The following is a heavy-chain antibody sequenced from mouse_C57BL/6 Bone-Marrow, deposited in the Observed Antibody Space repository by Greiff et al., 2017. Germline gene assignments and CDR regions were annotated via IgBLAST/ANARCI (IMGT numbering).Heavy chain of an antibody. CDR3: TRSLIYYGNKY. CDR1: GFNIKDYY. CDR2: IDPEDGET. J-gene: IGHJ2*01. Sequence: VQLQQSGAELVKPGASVKLSCTASGFNIKDYYIHWVKQRTEQGLEWIGRIDPEDGETKYAPKFQDKATITADTSSNTAYLQLSSLTSEDTAVYYCTRSLIYYGNKYWGKGTTLKVSS. D-gene: IGHD1-1*01. V-gene: IGHV14-2*01.